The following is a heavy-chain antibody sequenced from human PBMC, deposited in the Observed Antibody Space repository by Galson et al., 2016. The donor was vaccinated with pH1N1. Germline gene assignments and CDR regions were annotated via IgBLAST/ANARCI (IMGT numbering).Heavy chain of an antibody. CDR3: ARGYPGFSYYGMDV. CDR2: IYSGGNT. J-gene: IGHJ6*02. Sequence: GLEWVSVIYSGGNTYYTDSVKGRFTISRDSSKNTLYLQMNSLRPEDTAVYYCARGYPGFSYYGMDVWARGPRSSSP. V-gene: IGHV3-53*01. D-gene: IGHD2-15*01.